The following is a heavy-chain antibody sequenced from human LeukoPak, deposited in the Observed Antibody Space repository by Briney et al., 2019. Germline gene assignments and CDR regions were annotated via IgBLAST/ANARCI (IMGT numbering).Heavy chain of an antibody. CDR1: GGSFSGYY. J-gene: IGHJ4*02. D-gene: IGHD6-13*01. CDR2: INHSGST. V-gene: IGHV4-34*01. CDR3: ARVPPPDRIATRQFGPKSSRIYSFDY. Sequence: PSETLSLTCAIYGGSFSGYYWNWIRQPPGKGLEWIGDINHSGSTNYNPSLKSRVTISVDTSKNQFSLKLSSVTAADTAVYYCARVPPPDRIATRQFGPKSSRIYSFDYWGQGTLVTVSS.